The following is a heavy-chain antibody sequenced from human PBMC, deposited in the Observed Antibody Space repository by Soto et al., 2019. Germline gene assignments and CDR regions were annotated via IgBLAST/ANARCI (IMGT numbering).Heavy chain of an antibody. D-gene: IGHD3-10*01. J-gene: IGHJ4*02. CDR1: GFSFSSFG. V-gene: IGHV3-23*01. Sequence: GGSLRLSCAASGFSFSSFGMSWVRQAPGEGLEWVSAVMYSGGTTQYVDSVKGRFTISRENSRKTLYLQMEGLRAEDTALYYCAKSRGRLLWLTEIYHFDKWGQGT. CDR3: AKSRGRLLWLTEIYHFDK. CDR2: VMYSGGTT.